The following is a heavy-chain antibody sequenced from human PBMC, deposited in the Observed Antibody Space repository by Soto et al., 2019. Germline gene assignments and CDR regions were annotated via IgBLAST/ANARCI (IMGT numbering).Heavy chain of an antibody. J-gene: IGHJ4*02. CDR2: ISYDGSNK. CDR3: ASADIVLVPAAMTYY. V-gene: IGHV3-30-3*01. D-gene: IGHD2-2*01. Sequence: PGGSLRLSCAASGFTFSSYAMHWVRQAPGKGLEWVAVISYDGSNKYYADSVKGRFTISRDNSKNTLYLQMNSLRAEDTAVYYCASADIVLVPAAMTYYWGQGTLVTVSS. CDR1: GFTFSSYA.